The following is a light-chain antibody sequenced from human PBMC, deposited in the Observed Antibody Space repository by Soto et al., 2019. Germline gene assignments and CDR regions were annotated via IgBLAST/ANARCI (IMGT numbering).Light chain of an antibody. CDR2: DVS. V-gene: IGLV2-14*01. CDR1: SSDVGGYKY. CDR3: PSYRSSSTNLV. J-gene: IGLJ3*02. Sequence: QSALTQPSAGSGSPGQSITISCTGTSSDVGGYKYVSWYQQQPGKVPKLLIYDVSNRPSGVSNRCSGCKSGNTASMTISGLQAEDDANYYCPSYRSSSTNLVFGGGTKLTVL.